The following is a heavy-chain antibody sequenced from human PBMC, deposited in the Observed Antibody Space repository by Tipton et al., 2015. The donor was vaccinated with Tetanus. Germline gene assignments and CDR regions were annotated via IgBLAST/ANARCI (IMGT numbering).Heavy chain of an antibody. J-gene: IGHJ4*02. V-gene: IGHV6-1*01. CDR1: GDSVSSISAA. Sequence: GLVKPSQTLSLTCAISGDSVSSISAAWNWIRQSPSRGLEWLGRTYYRSKWYNDYAVSVKSRITIYPDTSKNQFSLQLNSVTPEDTAVYYCVRGVADKGDFDYWGQGTLVTVSS. CDR3: VRGVADKGDFDY. CDR2: TYYRSKWYN. D-gene: IGHD6-19*01.